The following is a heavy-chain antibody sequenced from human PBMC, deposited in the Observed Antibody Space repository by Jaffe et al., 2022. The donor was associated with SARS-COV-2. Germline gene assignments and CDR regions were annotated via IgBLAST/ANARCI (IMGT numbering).Heavy chain of an antibody. V-gene: IGHV5-51*01. CDR1: GYSFTSYW. J-gene: IGHJ6*03. CDR3: ARLERPVGVTPYYYYYMDV. Sequence: EVQLVQSGAEVKKPGESLKISCKGSGYSFTSYWIGWVRQMPGKGLEWMGIIYPGDSDTRYSPSFQGQVTISADKSISTAYLQWSSLKASDTAMYYCARLERPVGVTPYYYYYMDVWGKGTTVTVSS. D-gene: IGHD4-4*01. CDR2: IYPGDSDT.